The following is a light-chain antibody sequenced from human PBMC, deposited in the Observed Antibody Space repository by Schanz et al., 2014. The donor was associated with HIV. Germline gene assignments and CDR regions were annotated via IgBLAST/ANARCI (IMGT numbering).Light chain of an antibody. Sequence: QSLLAQPPSVSGAPGQRVTISCTGSSSNIGAGYDVHWYQQLPRTAPKLLIYGNTNRPSGVPARFSGSKSGNTASLTVSGLQADDEADYYCCSYAGSYTYVFGTGTKLT. J-gene: IGLJ1*01. CDR3: CSYAGSYTYV. V-gene: IGLV1-40*01. CDR2: GNT. CDR1: SSNIGAGYD.